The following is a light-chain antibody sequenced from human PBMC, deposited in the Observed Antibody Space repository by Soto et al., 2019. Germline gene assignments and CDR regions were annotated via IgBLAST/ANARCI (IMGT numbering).Light chain of an antibody. Sequence: ESVMTETPATLSVSPGERAARSCRAGQSVNYYLAWYQQKPGQAPRLLIYEASNRATGIPARFSASGSGTDFTLTISSLEPEYFAVYYCQQRSNTFGQGTRLEI. J-gene: IGKJ5*01. CDR3: QQRSNT. CDR1: QSVNYY. V-gene: IGKV3-11*01. CDR2: EAS.